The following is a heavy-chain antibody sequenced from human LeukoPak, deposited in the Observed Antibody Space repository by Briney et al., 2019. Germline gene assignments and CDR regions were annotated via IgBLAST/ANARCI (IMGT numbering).Heavy chain of an antibody. CDR3: ARVDTAMARPYYYGMDV. V-gene: IGHV4-34*01. J-gene: IGHJ6*02. CDR2: INHSGST. D-gene: IGHD5-18*01. CDR1: GGSFSGYY. Sequence: SETLSLTCAVYGGSFSGYYWSWIRQPPGKGLEWIGEINHSGSTNYNPSLKSRVTISVDTSKNQFSLKLSSVTAADTAVYYCARVDTAMARPYYYGMDVWGQGTTVTVSS.